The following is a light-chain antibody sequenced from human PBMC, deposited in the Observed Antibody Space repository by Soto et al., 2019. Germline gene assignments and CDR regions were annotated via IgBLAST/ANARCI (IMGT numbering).Light chain of an antibody. CDR1: QSINNN. CDR2: DAS. CDR3: QQYKSWFT. V-gene: IGKV3-15*01. Sequence: IVMTQSPATLSVSPGERATLSCRASQSINNNLAWYQQKPGQAPRLLIYDASTGATDIPARLSGSGSGTVFTLTISSLQSEDSAVYYCQQYKSWFTFGQGTKLEIK. J-gene: IGKJ2*01.